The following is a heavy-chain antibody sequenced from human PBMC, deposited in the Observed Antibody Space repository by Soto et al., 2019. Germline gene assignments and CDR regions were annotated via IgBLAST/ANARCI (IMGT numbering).Heavy chain of an antibody. CDR1: GDSVSSNSAA. D-gene: IGHD2-8*01. CDR2: TYYRSKWYN. CDR3: ARDNIVLMVYAMGYYYYGMDV. Sequence: SPTLSLTCAISGDSVSSNSAAWNWFRQSPSRGLEWLGRTYYRSKWYNDYAVSVKSRITINPDTSKNQFSLQLNSVTPEDTAVYYCARDNIVLMVYAMGYYYYGMDVWGQGTTVTVSS. V-gene: IGHV6-1*01. J-gene: IGHJ6*02.